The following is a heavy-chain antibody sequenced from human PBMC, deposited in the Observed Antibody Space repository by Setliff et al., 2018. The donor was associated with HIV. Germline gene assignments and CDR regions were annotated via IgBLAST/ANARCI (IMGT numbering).Heavy chain of an antibody. D-gene: IGHD6-25*01. CDR2: VWDDGGNK. J-gene: IGHJ6*03. V-gene: IGHV3-33*03. CDR1: GFTFSNYG. CDR3: AKRRGRDAFMDV. Sequence: TGGSLRLSCAASGFTFSNYGMHWVRQAPGKGLEWVAAVWDDGGNKYYADSVKGRITISRDNSKNILYLQMSSLRVEDTAVYYCAKRRGRDAFMDVWGKGTTVTVSS.